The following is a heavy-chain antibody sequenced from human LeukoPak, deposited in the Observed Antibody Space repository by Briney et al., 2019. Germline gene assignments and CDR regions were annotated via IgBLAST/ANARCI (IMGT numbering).Heavy chain of an antibody. D-gene: IGHD3-22*01. CDR1: GYTFTSYG. CDR3: ARVVEGWKYYYDSSGYYHFDY. V-gene: IGHV1-18*01. J-gene: IGHJ4*02. CDR2: ISAYNGNT. Sequence: GASVKASCKASGYTFTSYGISWVRQAPGQGLEWMGWISAYNGNTNYAQKLQGRVTMTTDTSTSTAYMELRSLRSDDTAVYYCARVVEGWKYYYDSSGYYHFDYWGQGTLVTVSS.